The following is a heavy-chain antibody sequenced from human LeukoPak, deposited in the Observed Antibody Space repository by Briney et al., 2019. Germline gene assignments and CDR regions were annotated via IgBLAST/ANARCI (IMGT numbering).Heavy chain of an antibody. CDR2: INPNSGGT. CDR1: GYTFSGYY. Sequence: ASVKVSCKASGYTFSGYYMHWVRQAPGQGLEWMGWINPNSGGTNYAQKFQGRVTMTRDTSISTAYMELSRLRSDDTAVYYCARDEGETDNWFDPWGQGTLVTVSS. CDR3: ARDEGETDNWFDP. V-gene: IGHV1-2*02. J-gene: IGHJ5*02. D-gene: IGHD3-16*01.